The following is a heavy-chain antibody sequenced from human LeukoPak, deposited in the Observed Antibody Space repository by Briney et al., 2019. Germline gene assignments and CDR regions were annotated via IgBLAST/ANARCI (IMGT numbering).Heavy chain of an antibody. V-gene: IGHV4-59*01. Sequence: PSETLSLTCTVSGGSISSYYWSWIRQPPGKGLEWIGYIYYGGSTNYNPSLKSRVTISVDTSKNQFSLKLSSVTAADTAVYYCARDLGGPAAWGQGTLVTVSS. CDR1: GGSISSYY. J-gene: IGHJ5*02. CDR3: ARDLGGPAA. D-gene: IGHD1-26*01. CDR2: IYYGGST.